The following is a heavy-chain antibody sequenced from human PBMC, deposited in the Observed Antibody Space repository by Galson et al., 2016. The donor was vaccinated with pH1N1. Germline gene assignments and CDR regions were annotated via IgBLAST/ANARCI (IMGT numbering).Heavy chain of an antibody. CDR1: GFTFGNYW. Sequence: SLRLSCAASGFTFGNYWMHWVRQVPGKGLEWVANIKEDGSETYFVDSVRGRFTISRDNAKNSLYLQMNSLRDEDTALYDCARAIGSRSADWGQGTLVTVSS. V-gene: IGHV3-7*01. J-gene: IGHJ4*02. CDR2: IKEDGSET. CDR3: ARAIGSRSAD. D-gene: IGHD3-16*02.